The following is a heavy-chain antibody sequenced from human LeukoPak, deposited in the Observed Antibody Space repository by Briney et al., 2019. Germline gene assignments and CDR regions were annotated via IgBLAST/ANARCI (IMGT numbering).Heavy chain of an antibody. D-gene: IGHD3-22*01. J-gene: IGHJ4*02. CDR2: ISNSGSTI. V-gene: IGHV3-11*01. CDR1: GFTFSDYY. CDR3: AKDLTYYYDSTGYYFDY. Sequence: GGALRLSCAASGFTFSDYYMSWIRQAPGKGLEWVSYISNSGSTIYYADSVKGRFTISRDNAKNSLYLQMNSLRAEDTAIYYCAKDLTYYYDSTGYYFDYWGQGTLVTVSS.